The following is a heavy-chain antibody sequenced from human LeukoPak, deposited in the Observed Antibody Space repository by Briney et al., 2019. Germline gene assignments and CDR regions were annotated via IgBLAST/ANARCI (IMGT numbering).Heavy chain of an antibody. CDR1: GFTFSSYW. J-gene: IGHJ5*02. CDR2: IKQDGSEI. V-gene: IGHV3-7*01. Sequence: GGSLRLSCAASGFTFSSYWMSWVRQAPGKGLEWVANIKQDGSEIYYVDSVKGRFTISRDNAKNSLYLQMNSLRAEDTAVYYCARAGYIVVVPAASLFDPWGQGTLVTVSS. CDR3: ARAGYIVVVPAASLFDP. D-gene: IGHD2-2*01.